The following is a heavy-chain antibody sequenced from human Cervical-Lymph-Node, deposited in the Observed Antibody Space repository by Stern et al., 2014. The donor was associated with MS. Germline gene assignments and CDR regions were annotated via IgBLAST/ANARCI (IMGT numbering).Heavy chain of an antibody. J-gene: IGHJ6*02. CDR1: GGTFSSYA. Sequence: QVQLVQSGAEVKKPGSSVKVSCKASGGTFSSYAISWVRQAPGQGLEWMGGIIPIFGTAHYAQKCQGRVTITADESTSTAYMELSSLRSEDTAVYYCARAGGYCSSTSCRMGWYYYYYGMDVWGQGTTVTVSS. CDR2: IIPIFGTA. D-gene: IGHD2-2*01. V-gene: IGHV1-69*01. CDR3: ARAGGYCSSTSCRMGWYYYYYGMDV.